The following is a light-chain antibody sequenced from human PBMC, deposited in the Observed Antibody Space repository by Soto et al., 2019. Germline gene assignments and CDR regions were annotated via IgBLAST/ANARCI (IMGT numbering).Light chain of an antibody. CDR2: SNN. CDR3: AAWDDSLSGHVV. V-gene: IGLV1-47*02. Sequence: QSVMTQPPSASGTPEQRVTISCSGSSSSIGSNYVYWYQQLPGTAPKLLIYSNNQRPSGVPDRFSGSKSGTSASLAISGLRSEYEADYYCAAWDDSLSGHVVFGGGTKVTVL. J-gene: IGLJ2*01. CDR1: SSSIGSNY.